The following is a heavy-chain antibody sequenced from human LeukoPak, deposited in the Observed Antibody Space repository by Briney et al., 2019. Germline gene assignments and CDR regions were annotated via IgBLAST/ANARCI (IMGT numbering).Heavy chain of an antibody. Sequence: SSETLSLTYTVSGGSISSGDFYWSWIRQPAGKGLEWIGRIYTSGSTNYNPSLQSRVTISVDTSKNQFSLKLTSVTAADTAVYYCSRLYGDYGWFDPWGQGTLVTVSS. V-gene: IGHV4-61*02. CDR3: SRLYGDYGWFDP. CDR1: GGSISSGDFY. D-gene: IGHD4-17*01. CDR2: IYTSGST. J-gene: IGHJ5*02.